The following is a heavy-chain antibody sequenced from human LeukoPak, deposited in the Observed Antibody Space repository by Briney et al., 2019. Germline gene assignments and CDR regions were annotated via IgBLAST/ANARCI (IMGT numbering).Heavy chain of an antibody. CDR1: GFTFSSCG. J-gene: IGHJ4*02. CDR2: ISYDGSNK. CDR3: AKGQTVAGPSSFGY. D-gene: IGHD6-19*01. V-gene: IGHV3-30*18. Sequence: PGGSLRLSCAASGFTFSSCGMHWVRQAPGKGLEWVAVISYDGSNKYYADSVKGRFTISRDNSKNTLYLQMNSLRAEDTAVYYCAKGQTVAGPSSFGYWGQGTLVTVSS.